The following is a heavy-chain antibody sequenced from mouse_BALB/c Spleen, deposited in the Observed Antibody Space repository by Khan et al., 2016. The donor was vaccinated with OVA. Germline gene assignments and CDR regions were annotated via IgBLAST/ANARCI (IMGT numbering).Heavy chain of an antibody. CDR3: ARDGSRYNYAMDY. CDR1: GYSITSDYA. J-gene: IGHJ4*01. D-gene: IGHD2-3*01. V-gene: IGHV3-2*02. CDR2: ISYSGST. Sequence: EVQLQESGPGLVKPSRSLSLTCTVTGYSITSDYAWNWIRQFPGNKLEWMGYISYSGSTNYNPSLKSRISITRATSKNQFFLQLNSVTTEDTATYYCARDGSRYNYAMDYWGQGTSVTVSS.